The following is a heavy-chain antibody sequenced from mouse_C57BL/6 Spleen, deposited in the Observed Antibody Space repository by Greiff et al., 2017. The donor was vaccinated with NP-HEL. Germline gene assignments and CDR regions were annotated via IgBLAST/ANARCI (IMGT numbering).Heavy chain of an antibody. CDR2: IDPSDSET. Sequence: QVQLQQPGAELVRPGSSVKLSCKTSGYTFTSYWMHLVKQRPIQGLEWIGNIDPSDSETHYNQKFKDKATLTVDKSSSTAYMQLSSLTSEDSAVYYCARGIPYYYAMDYWGQGTSVTVSS. J-gene: IGHJ4*01. CDR1: GYTFTSYW. CDR3: ARGIPYYYAMDY. V-gene: IGHV1-52*01.